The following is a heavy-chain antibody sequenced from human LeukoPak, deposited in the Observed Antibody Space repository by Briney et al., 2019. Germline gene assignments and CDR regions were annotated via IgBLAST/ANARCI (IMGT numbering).Heavy chain of an antibody. J-gene: IGHJ4*02. CDR3: ARVDSSGYYFR. CDR2: IYYSGST. CDR1: GGSISSGGYY. V-gene: IGHV4-31*03. D-gene: IGHD3-22*01. Sequence: SETLSLTCTVSGGSISSGGYYWSWIRQHPGKGLEWIGYIYYSGSTYYNPSLKSRVTISVDTSKNQFSLKLSSLTAADTAVYYCARVDSSGYYFRWGQGTLVTVSS.